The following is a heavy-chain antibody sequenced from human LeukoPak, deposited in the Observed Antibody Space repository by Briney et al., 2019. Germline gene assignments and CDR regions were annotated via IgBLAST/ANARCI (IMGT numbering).Heavy chain of an antibody. D-gene: IGHD7-27*01. J-gene: IGHJ4*02. CDR3: ARDRSGPYYFDY. V-gene: IGHV6-1*01. CDR1: GDSVSSNS. Sequence: SQTLSLTCAIFGDSVSSNSWNWIRQSPSRGLEWLGRTYYKSKWFHDYAVSVESRIIINPDTSKNQFTLQLNSVTPEDTAVYYCARDRSGPYYFDYWGQGTLVTVSS. CDR2: TYYKSKWFH.